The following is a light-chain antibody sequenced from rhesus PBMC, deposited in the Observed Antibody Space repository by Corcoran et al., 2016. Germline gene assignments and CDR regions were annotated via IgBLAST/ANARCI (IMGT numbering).Light chain of an antibody. CDR2: GAS. J-gene: IGKJ1*01. Sequence: ETVMTQSPATLALSPGERATLYCRATPSISKSLAWYQPTPGQAPRLRIYGASSRATGIPDMVSGSGSGTEFTLTISSLEPEDGGVYFCLQSSNWPRTFGQGTKVEIK. V-gene: IGKV3-24*03. CDR3: LQSSNWPRT. CDR1: PSISKS.